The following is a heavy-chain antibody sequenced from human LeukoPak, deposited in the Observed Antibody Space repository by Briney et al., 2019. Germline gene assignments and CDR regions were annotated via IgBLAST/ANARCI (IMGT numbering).Heavy chain of an antibody. V-gene: IGHV3-7*01. Sequence: PGGSLRLSCTASGFSSSRYWMNWVRQAPGKGLEWVANINQDGSVKYSVDSVKGRFTISSDNAKTSAYLQMNSLRAEDTAVYYCAVGVGWLIDYWGQGTLVTVSS. D-gene: IGHD3-9*01. J-gene: IGHJ4*02. CDR1: GFSSSRYW. CDR2: INQDGSVK. CDR3: AVGVGWLIDY.